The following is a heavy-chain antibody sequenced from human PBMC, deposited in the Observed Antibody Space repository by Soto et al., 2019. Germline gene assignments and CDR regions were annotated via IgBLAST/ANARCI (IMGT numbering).Heavy chain of an antibody. J-gene: IGHJ6*02. CDR1: GGSISSGGYS. D-gene: IGHD1-26*01. CDR2: IYHSGST. V-gene: IGHV4-30-2*01. Sequence: LSLTCAVSGGSISSGGYSWSWIRQPPGKGLEWIGYIYHSGSTYYNPSLKSRVTISVDRSKNQFSLKLSSVTAADTAVYYCARGIGSGYYYYGMDVWGQGTTVTVSS. CDR3: ARGIGSGYYYYGMDV.